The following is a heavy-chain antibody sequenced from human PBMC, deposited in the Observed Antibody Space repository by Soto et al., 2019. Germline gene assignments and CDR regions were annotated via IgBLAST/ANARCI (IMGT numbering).Heavy chain of an antibody. V-gene: IGHV4-34*01. D-gene: IGHD4-17*01. Sequence: QVQLQQWGAGLLKPSETLSLTCAVYGGSFSGYYWSWIRQPPGKGLEWIGEINHRGSTNYNPSLKNRVTISVDTSKNQFSLKLSSVTAADTAVYYCARYEGYGAPWDIWGQGTMVTVSS. CDR2: INHRGST. CDR3: ARYEGYGAPWDI. CDR1: GGSFSGYY. J-gene: IGHJ3*02.